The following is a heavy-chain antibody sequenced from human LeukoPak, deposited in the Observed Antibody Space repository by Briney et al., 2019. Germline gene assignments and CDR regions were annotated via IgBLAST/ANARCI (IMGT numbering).Heavy chain of an antibody. CDR2: ISGSGSDI. CDR3: ARDLHELQNTYYFDY. Sequence: GGSRRLSCAASGFTFSSYSMNWVRQAPGKGREWVSSISGSGSDIHHADLVKGRFTISRDNAKNSLYLQMNSLRAEDTAVYYCARDLHELQNTYYFDYWGQGILVTVSS. V-gene: IGHV3-21*01. J-gene: IGHJ4*02. D-gene: IGHD5-24*01. CDR1: GFTFSSYS.